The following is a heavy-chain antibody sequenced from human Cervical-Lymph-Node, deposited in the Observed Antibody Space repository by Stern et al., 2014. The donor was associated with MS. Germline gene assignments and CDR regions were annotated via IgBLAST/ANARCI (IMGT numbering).Heavy chain of an antibody. J-gene: IGHJ6*02. Sequence: DQLVESGAEVKKPGSSVQVSCKTSGGTFSNSAFSWIRQAPGQGLEWMGGIIPIFGTATSAQRFQGRVTITAHESTSTAYMELSSLRSEDTALYYCARSAGYYSAMDVWGQGTTVTVSS. D-gene: IGHD3-3*01. CDR1: GGTFSNSA. CDR2: IIPIFGTA. CDR3: ARSAGYYSAMDV. V-gene: IGHV1-69*01.